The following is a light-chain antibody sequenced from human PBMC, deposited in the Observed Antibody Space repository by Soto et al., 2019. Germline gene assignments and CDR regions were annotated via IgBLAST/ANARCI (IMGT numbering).Light chain of an antibody. J-gene: IGKJ1*01. CDR2: AAS. Sequence: DIQMTQSPSSLSASVGDRVTITGRASQSISSYLNWYQQKPGKAPKLLIYAASRLQSGVPSRFSGSGSGTDFTLTISTLQPEDFATYYCQQSYSTMSTFGQGTKVEIK. CDR3: QQSYSTMST. CDR1: QSISSY. V-gene: IGKV1-39*01.